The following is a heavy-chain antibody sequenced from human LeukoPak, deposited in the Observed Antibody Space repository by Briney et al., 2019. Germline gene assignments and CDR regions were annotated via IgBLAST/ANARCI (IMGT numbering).Heavy chain of an antibody. CDR3: ARVGYSTMVRGVKMLGSFDP. CDR2: IIPIFGTA. J-gene: IGHJ5*02. D-gene: IGHD3-10*01. V-gene: IGHV1-69*05. CDR1: GHTFSIYA. Sequence: PSETVFYKASGHTFSIYASSWVRQAPGQGLEWMRGIIPIFGTAKYAQKFQGRVTITTDESTSTVYMELSSLRSEDTAVYYCARVGYSTMVRGVKMLGSFDPWGQGTLVTV.